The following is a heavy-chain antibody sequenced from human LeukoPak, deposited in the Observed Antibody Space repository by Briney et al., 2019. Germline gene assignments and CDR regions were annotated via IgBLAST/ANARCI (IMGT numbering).Heavy chain of an antibody. CDR3: ARDPCGGDCSNWYFDL. V-gene: IGHV3-11*04. D-gene: IGHD2-21*02. CDR2: ISSSGSTI. CDR1: GFTFSDYY. Sequence: GGSLRPSCAASGFTFSDYYMSWIRQAPGKGLEWVSYISSSGSTIYYADSVKGRFTISRDNAKNSLYLHMNSLRAEDTAVYYCARDPCGGDCSNWYFDLWGRGTLVTVSS. J-gene: IGHJ2*01.